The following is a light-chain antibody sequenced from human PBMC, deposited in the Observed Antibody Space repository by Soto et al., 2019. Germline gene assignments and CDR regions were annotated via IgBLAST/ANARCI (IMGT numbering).Light chain of an antibody. V-gene: IGLV1-44*01. CDR3: ETWDDGLSGPM. CDR1: SSNIGSYS. Sequence: QSVLTQPPSASGTPGQRVTISCAGNSSNIGSYSVNWYQHVPGTAPNLLIYSENHRPSGVPDRFSGSKSGTSASLAISGLQSEDEADYYCETWDDGLSGPMFGGGTQLTVL. J-gene: IGLJ3*02. CDR2: SEN.